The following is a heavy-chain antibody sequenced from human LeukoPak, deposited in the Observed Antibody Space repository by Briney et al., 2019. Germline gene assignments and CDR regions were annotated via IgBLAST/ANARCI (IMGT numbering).Heavy chain of an antibody. Sequence: AASVTVSCKASGNPFTSYDINWVRQAPGQGLDWMGWMNPSRGNAGYAQRSQGRVTMTRDTSISTAYMELSSLRSEDTAVYYCARVSETPAYYYTSGYYYLGYWGQGTLVTVPS. CDR3: ARVSETPAYYYTSGYYYLGY. V-gene: IGHV1-8*01. D-gene: IGHD3-22*01. CDR2: MNPSRGNA. J-gene: IGHJ4*02. CDR1: GNPFTSYD.